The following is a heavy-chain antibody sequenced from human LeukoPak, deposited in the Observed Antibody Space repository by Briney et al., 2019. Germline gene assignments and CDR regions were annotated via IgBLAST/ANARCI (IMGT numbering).Heavy chain of an antibody. CDR2: IYHSGRT. D-gene: IGHD3-10*01. J-gene: IGHJ4*02. CDR1: GGSISSTNW. CDR3: ARTDYFGSGSYYNSY. V-gene: IGHV4-4*02. Sequence: SSETLSLTCAVSGGSISSTNWWSWVRQPPGKGLEWIGEIYHSGRTNYDPSLKSRVTISVDKSKNQFSLTLSSVSAADTAVYYCARTDYFGSGSYYNSYWGQGTLVTVSS.